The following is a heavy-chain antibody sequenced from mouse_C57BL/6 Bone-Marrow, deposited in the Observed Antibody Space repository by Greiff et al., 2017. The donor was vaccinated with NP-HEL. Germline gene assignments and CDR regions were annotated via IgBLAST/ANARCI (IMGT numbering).Heavy chain of an antibody. CDR2: INPSTGGT. V-gene: IGHV1-42*01. D-gene: IGHD1-1*01. CDR1: GYSFTGYY. J-gene: IGHJ1*03. CDR3: ASGDYGSSFYWYFDV. Sequence: VQLKESGPELVKPGASVKISCKASGYSFTGYYMNWVKQSPEKSLEWIGEINPSTGGTTYNQKFKAKATLTVDKSSSTAYMQLKSLTSEDSAVYYCASGDYGSSFYWYFDVWGTGTTVTVSS.